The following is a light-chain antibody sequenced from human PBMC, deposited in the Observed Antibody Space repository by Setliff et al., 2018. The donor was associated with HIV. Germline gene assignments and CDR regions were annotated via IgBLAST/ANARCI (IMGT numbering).Light chain of an antibody. Sequence: QSVLTQPASVSGYPGQSIAISCTGTSSDVGIYNLVSWYQHHPGKAPKLIIYEVNKRPSGVSNRFSGSKSGNTASPTISGLQPEDETDYYCCSYTTYSTYVFGTGTKVTVL. CDR2: EVN. CDR3: CSYTTYSTYV. J-gene: IGLJ1*01. CDR1: SSDVGIYNL. V-gene: IGLV2-23*02.